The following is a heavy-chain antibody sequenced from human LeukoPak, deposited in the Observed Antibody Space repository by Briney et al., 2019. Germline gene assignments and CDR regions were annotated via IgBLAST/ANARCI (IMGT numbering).Heavy chain of an antibody. CDR2: INPNSGGT. CDR3: ARRSSGWYYYGMDV. J-gene: IGHJ6*02. CDR1: GYTFTGYY. D-gene: IGHD6-19*01. Sequence: ASVKVSCKASGYTFTGYYMHWVRQAPGQGLEWMGWINPNSGGTNYAQKLQGRVTMTRDTSISTAYMELSRLRSDDTAVYYCARRSSGWYYYGMDVWGQGTTVTVSS. V-gene: IGHV1-2*02.